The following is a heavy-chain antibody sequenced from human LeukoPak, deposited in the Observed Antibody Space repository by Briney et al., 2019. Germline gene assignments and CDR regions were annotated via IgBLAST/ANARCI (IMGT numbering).Heavy chain of an antibody. Sequence: GGSLRLSCAASGFTFSSYSMNWVRQAPGKGLEWVSSISSSSSYIYYADSVMGRFTISRDNAKNSLYLQMNSLRAEDTAVYYCARGPSGSYYYLAFDIWGQGTMVTVSS. CDR3: ARGPSGSYYYLAFDI. V-gene: IGHV3-21*01. CDR2: ISSSSSYI. D-gene: IGHD1-26*01. J-gene: IGHJ3*02. CDR1: GFTFSSYS.